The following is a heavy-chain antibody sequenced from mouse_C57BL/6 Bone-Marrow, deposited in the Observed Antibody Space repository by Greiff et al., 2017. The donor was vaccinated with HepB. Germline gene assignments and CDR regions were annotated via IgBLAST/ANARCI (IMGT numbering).Heavy chain of an antibody. D-gene: IGHD2-5*01. CDR1: GFNIKDDY. Sequence: EVKLMESGAELVRPGASVKLSCTASGFNIKDDYMHWVKQRPEQGLEWIGWIDPENGDTEYASKFQGKATITADTSSNTAYLQLSSLTSEDTAVYYCTTLGSNPDDWGQGTTLTVSS. CDR3: TTLGSNPDD. CDR2: IDPENGDT. V-gene: IGHV14-4*01. J-gene: IGHJ2*01.